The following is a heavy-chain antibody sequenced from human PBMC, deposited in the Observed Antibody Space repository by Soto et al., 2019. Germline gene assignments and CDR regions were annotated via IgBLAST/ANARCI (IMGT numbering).Heavy chain of an antibody. Sequence: QVQLVQSGAEVKKPGSSVKVSCKASGGTFSSYAISWVRQAPGQGLEWMGGIIPIFGTASYAQKFQGRVMITADESTSTANMELGGLRSEDTAVYYCAGAHWCGSSTSRSKKVDYYGMVVWGQGTTVTVSS. CDR1: GGTFSSYA. D-gene: IGHD2-2*01. CDR2: IIPIFGTA. V-gene: IGHV1-69*01. CDR3: AGAHWCGSSTSRSKKVDYYGMVV. J-gene: IGHJ6*02.